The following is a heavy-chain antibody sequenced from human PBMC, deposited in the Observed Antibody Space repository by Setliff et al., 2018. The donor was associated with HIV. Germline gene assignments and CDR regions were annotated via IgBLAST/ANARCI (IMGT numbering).Heavy chain of an antibody. CDR1: GGSISSYY. Sequence: SETLSLTCTVSGGSISSYYWSWIRQPPRKGLEWIGYIYYRGSTNYNPSLKRRVTISIDTSKNQFSLKLNSMTAADTAVYYCATRPAGSYWYGVFDFWGRGMLVTVSS. CDR3: ATRPAGSYWYGVFDF. V-gene: IGHV4-59*08. D-gene: IGHD6-13*01. CDR2: IYYRGST. J-gene: IGHJ4*02.